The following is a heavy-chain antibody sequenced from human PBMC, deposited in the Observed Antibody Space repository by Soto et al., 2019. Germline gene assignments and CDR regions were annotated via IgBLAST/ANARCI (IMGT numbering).Heavy chain of an antibody. CDR3: ARISSDVYNYCDY. J-gene: IGHJ4*02. CDR1: GFTFSDYY. Sequence: QVQLVASGGGLVKPGGSLRLSCAGSGFTFSDYYMSWIRQAQGKRLEWVSYISQSSTFTNYADTLKGRLTFSRYNAKYSLYLQMNSLRTEDTAVYYCARISSDVYNYCDYWGQGTLVSVSS. CDR2: ISQSSTFT. V-gene: IGHV3-11*06. D-gene: IGHD5-12*01.